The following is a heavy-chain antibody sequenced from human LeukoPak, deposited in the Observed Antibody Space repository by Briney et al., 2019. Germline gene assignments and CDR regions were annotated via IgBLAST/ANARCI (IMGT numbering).Heavy chain of an antibody. Sequence: PGGSLRLSCAASGFTLSDHYMEWVRQAPGKGLEWVGRTRNKANSYTTEYAASVKGRFTISRDDSKKSLYLQMNSLKTEDTAVYYCARESGGGVLGYFDLWGRGTLVSVSS. CDR1: GFTLSDHY. D-gene: IGHD3-10*01. J-gene: IGHJ2*01. V-gene: IGHV3-72*01. CDR3: ARESGGGVLGYFDL. CDR2: TRNKANSYTT.